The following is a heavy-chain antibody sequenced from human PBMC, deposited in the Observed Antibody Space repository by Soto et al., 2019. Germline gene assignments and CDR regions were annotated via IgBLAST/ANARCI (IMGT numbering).Heavy chain of an antibody. D-gene: IGHD2-15*01. CDR3: ARGSTVAAILFDY. J-gene: IGHJ4*02. CDR2: IYYSGST. V-gene: IGHV4-31*03. CDR1: GDSISSGGYY. Sequence: SETLSLTCTVSGDSISSGGYYLSWIRQHPGKGLEWIGYIYYSGSTYYNPSLKSRVIISVDTSKNQFSLKLSSVTAADTAVYYCARGSTVAAILFDYWGQGTLVTVSS.